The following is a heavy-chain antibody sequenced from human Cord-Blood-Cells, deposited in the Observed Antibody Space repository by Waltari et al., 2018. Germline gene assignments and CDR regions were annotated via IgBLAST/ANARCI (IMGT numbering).Heavy chain of an antibody. Sequence: QVQLVQSGAEVKKPGSSVKVSCKASGGTFSSYAISWVRQAPGQGLEGMGGILPIFGTANNAQKGKGGVTITADESTSTAYMELSSLRSEDTAVYYCARSITMVRGVINNWFDPWGQGTLVTVSS. D-gene: IGHD3-10*01. CDR3: ARSITMVRGVINNWFDP. J-gene: IGHJ5*02. CDR1: GGTFSSYA. CDR2: ILPIFGTA. V-gene: IGHV1-69*01.